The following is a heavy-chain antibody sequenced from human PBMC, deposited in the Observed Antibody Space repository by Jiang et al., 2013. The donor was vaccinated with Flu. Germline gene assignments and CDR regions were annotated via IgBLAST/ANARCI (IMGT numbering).Heavy chain of an antibody. CDR1: GYSISSGYY. CDR3: ASAPPTIDSSGYYYYYGMDV. CDR2: IYYSGST. J-gene: IGHJ6*02. V-gene: IGHV4-38-2*02. Sequence: TCTVSGYSISSGYYWGWIRAAPGKGLEWIGSIYYSGSTYYNPSLKSRVTISVDTSKNQFSLKLSSVTAADTAVYYCASAPPTIDSSGYYYYYGMDVWGQGTTVTVSS. D-gene: IGHD3-22*01.